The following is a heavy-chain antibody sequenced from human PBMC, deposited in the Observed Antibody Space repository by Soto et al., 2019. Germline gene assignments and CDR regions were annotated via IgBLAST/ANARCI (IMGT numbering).Heavy chain of an antibody. CDR3: ARMSRTVNY. D-gene: IGHD4-17*01. CDR1: GDAITSSSYF. Sequence: SSETLSLTCTVSGDAITSSSYFWSWIRQSPGRGLEYIGYTYYNGRTNYNPSLQSRVTISVDTSTSQFSLNLTSVTAGDTAVYYCARMSRTVNYWGQGIPVTVSS. J-gene: IGHJ4*02. V-gene: IGHV4-61*01. CDR2: TYYNGRT.